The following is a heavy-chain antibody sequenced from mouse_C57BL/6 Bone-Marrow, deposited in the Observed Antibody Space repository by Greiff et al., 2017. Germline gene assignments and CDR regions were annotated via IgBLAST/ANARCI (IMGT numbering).Heavy chain of an antibody. V-gene: IGHV1-54*01. D-gene: IGHD2-3*01. CDR1: GYAFTNYL. J-gene: IGHJ2*01. Sequence: VMLVESGAELVRPGTSVKVSCKASGYAFTNYLIEWVKQRPGQGLEWIGVINPGSGGTNYNEKFKGKATLTADKSSSTAYMQLSSLTSEDSAVYFCARGGWLLRGDYWGQGTTLTVSS. CDR3: ARGGWLLRGDY. CDR2: INPGSGGT.